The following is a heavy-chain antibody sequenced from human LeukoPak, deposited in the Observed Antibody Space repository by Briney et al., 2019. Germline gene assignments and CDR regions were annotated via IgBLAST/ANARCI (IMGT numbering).Heavy chain of an antibody. CDR2: IGSSGSPI. V-gene: IGHV3-48*03. Sequence: PGGSLRLSCAASGFTFSTYAMNWVRQAPGKGLEWVSHIGSSGSPIYYADSVQGRFTISRDNAKNSLYQQMNSLRAEDTAVYYCARDTYCGRDCYSGLNYWGQGTLVTVSS. J-gene: IGHJ4*02. CDR1: GFTFSTYA. CDR3: ARDTYCGRDCYSGLNY. D-gene: IGHD2-21*02.